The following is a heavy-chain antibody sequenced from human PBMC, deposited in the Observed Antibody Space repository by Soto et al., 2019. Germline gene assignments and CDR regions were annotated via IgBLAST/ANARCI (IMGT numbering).Heavy chain of an antibody. CDR3: ARGQQDYYDSSGYYYDTFDY. V-gene: IGHV4-59*01. D-gene: IGHD3-22*01. CDR2: IYYSGST. J-gene: IGHJ4*02. CDR1: GGSISSYY. Sequence: SETLSLTCTVSGGSISSYYWSWIRQPPGKGLEWIGYIYYSGSTNYNPSLKSRVTISVDTSKNQFSLKLSSVTAADTAVYYCARGQQDYYDSSGYYYDTFDYWGQGTLVTVSS.